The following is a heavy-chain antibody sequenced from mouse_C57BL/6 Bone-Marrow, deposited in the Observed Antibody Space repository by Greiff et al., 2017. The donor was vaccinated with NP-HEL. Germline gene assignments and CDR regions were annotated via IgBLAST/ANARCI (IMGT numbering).Heavy chain of an antibody. V-gene: IGHV1-62-2*01. CDR1: GYTFTEYT. D-gene: IGHD1-1*01. CDR3: ARLEYYGSSAWFAY. Sequence: VKLVESGAELVKPGASVKLSCKASGYTFTEYTIHWVKQRSGQGLEWIGWFYPGSGSIKYNEKFKDKATLTADKSSSTVYMELSRLTSEDSAVYFCARLEYYGSSAWFAYWGQGTLVTVSA. J-gene: IGHJ3*01. CDR2: FYPGSGSI.